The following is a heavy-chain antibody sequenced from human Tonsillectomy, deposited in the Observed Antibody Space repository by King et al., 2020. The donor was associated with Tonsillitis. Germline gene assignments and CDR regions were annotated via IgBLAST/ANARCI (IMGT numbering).Heavy chain of an antibody. CDR3: ARGYCSGGKCYYDAFDI. D-gene: IGHD2-15*01. Sequence: VQLVESGGGLARPGGSLRLSCVVSGFTFGEYGMSWVRQAPGGGLEWVSAISGGGFSTYYAGSVEGRFTISRDNSGNTLYLQMNSLRAEDTAIYYCARGYCSGGKCYYDAFDIWGQGTLVTVSS. J-gene: IGHJ3*02. CDR2: ISGGGFST. V-gene: IGHV3-23*04. CDR1: GFTFGEYG.